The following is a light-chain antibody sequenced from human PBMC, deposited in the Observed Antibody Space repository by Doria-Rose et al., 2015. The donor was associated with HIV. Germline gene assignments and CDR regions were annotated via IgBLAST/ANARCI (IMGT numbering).Light chain of an antibody. J-gene: IGKJ2*01. CDR3: MQALQTPYT. CDR2: LGS. Sequence: SISCRSSQSLLHTIGYNYLDRYLQKPGQSPQLLICLGSNRASGVPDRFSGSGSGTDFTLKISRVEAEDVGVYYCMQALQTPYTFGQGTKLEIK. CDR1: QSLLHTIGYNY. V-gene: IGKV2-28*01.